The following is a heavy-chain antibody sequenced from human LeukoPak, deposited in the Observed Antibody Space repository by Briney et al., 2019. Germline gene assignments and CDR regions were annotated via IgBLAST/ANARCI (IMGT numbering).Heavy chain of an antibody. V-gene: IGHV3-7*01. Sequence: TGGSLRLSCAASEFMFSEYWMNWVRQAPGKGLEWLAIINQDGSEKYSVSSVKGRFTISRDNAKNSLYLQMNSLRAEDTAVYYCARDWVVRGVIIIYGMDVWGQGTTVTVSS. CDR2: INQDGSEK. D-gene: IGHD3-10*01. CDR3: ARDWVVRGVIIIYGMDV. CDR1: EFMFSEYW. J-gene: IGHJ6*02.